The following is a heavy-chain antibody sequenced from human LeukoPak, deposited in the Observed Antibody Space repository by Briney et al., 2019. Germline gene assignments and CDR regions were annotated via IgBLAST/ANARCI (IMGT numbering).Heavy chain of an antibody. CDR1: GGTFSSYA. Sequence: SVKVSCKASGGTFSSYAISWVRQAPGQGLEWMGRIIPILGIANYAQKFQGRVTITADKSTSTAYMELSSLRSDDTAVYYCARDLRRWFDPWGQGTLVTVSS. CDR2: IIPILGIA. V-gene: IGHV1-69*04. CDR3: ARDLRRWFDP. J-gene: IGHJ5*02.